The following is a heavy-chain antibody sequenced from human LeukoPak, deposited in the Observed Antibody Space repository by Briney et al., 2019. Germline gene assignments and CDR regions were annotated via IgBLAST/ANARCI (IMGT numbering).Heavy chain of an antibody. J-gene: IGHJ4*02. Sequence: GGSLRLSCAASGFTFSSYAMSWVRQAPGKGLAWVSTITGSGISTYYADSVKGRFTISRDNSKNTLYLQMNSLRAEDTAVYYCAKGRLYSYGNTFDYWGQGTLVTVSS. CDR3: AKGRLYSYGNTFDY. CDR2: ITGSGIST. V-gene: IGHV3-23*01. D-gene: IGHD5-18*01. CDR1: GFTFSSYA.